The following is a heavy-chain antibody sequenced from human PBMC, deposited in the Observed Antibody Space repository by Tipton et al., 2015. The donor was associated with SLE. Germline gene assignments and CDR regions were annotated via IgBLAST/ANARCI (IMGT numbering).Heavy chain of an antibody. J-gene: IGHJ4*02. Sequence: GLVKPSETLSLTCTVSGGSISSHYWSWIRQPPGKGLEWIGYIYYSGSTNYNPSLKSRVTISVDTSKNQFSLKLSSVTAADTAVYYCARGGSSWPFDYWGQGTLVTVSS. D-gene: IGHD6-13*01. CDR1: GGSISSHY. CDR3: ARGGSSWPFDY. CDR2: IYYSGST. V-gene: IGHV4-59*11.